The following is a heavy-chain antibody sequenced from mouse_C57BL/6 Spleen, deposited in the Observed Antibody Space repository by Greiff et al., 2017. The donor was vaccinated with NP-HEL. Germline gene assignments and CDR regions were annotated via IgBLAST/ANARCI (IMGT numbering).Heavy chain of an antibody. CDR2: IHPNSGST. D-gene: IGHD1-1*01. Sequence: VPLQQPGAELVKPGASVKLSCKASGYTFTSYWMHWVKQRPGQGLEWIGLIHPNSGSTNYNAKFKSKATLTVDKSSSTAYMQLSSLTSEDSAVYYCARSPSYGSSFYWYFDVWGTGTTVTVSS. V-gene: IGHV1-64*01. J-gene: IGHJ1*03. CDR1: GYTFTSYW. CDR3: ARSPSYGSSFYWYFDV.